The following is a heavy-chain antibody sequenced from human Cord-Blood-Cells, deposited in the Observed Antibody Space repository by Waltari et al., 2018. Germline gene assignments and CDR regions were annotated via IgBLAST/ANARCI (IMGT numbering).Heavy chain of an antibody. J-gene: IGHJ3*02. CDR3: ARGADAFDI. V-gene: IGHV3-7*01. Sequence: EVKLVESGGGLGQPGGSLRLSRAASGFTVSSYWTSWVRQAPGKWLECVANIKQDGSGKYYVDSVKDRFTISRDNAKNSLYLQMNSLRAEDTAVYYCARGADAFDIWGQGTMVTVSS. CDR2: IKQDGSGK. CDR1: GFTVSSYW.